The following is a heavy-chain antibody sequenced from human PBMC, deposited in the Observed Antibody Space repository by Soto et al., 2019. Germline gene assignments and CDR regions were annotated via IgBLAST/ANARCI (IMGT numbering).Heavy chain of an antibody. Sequence: QVQLVQSGAEVKKPGSSVKVSCKASGGTFSSYAISWVRQAPGQGLEWMGGIIPIFGTANYAQKFQGRVTITADESMSTAYMELSSLRSEDTAVYYCARYSSSSRRVGYYYYYYGMDVWGQGTTVTVSS. D-gene: IGHD6-6*01. J-gene: IGHJ6*02. CDR2: IIPIFGTA. CDR1: GGTFSSYA. V-gene: IGHV1-69*01. CDR3: ARYSSSSRRVGYYYYYYGMDV.